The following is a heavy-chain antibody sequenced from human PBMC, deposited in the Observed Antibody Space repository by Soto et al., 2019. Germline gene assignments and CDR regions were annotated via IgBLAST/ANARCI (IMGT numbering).Heavy chain of an antibody. D-gene: IGHD3-9*01. CDR2: IYYSGST. V-gene: IGHV4-59*12. CDR1: GGSISSYY. Sequence: SETLSLTCTVSGGSISSYYWSWIRQPPGKGLEWIGYIYYSGSTYYNPSLKSRVTISVDRSKNQFSLKLSSVTAADTAVYYCARSHHLYYDISPPWFDPWGQGTLVTVSS. CDR3: ARSHHLYYDISPPWFDP. J-gene: IGHJ5*02.